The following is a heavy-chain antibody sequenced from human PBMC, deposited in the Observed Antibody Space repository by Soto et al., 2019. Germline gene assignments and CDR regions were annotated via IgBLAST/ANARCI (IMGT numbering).Heavy chain of an antibody. CDR1: GFSFSSYW. V-gene: IGHV3-74*01. J-gene: IGHJ1*01. D-gene: IGHD2-2*01. Sequence: VQLVESGGGLVQPGGSLRLSCAASGFSFSSYWMHWVRHAPGKGLVWVSRINSDGSSATYADSVKGRFTISRDNAKNTLYLQMNSLTPEDTAVYYCAKGVPAATRYCQHWGQGTMVTVSS. CDR3: AKGVPAATRYCQH. CDR2: INSDGSSA.